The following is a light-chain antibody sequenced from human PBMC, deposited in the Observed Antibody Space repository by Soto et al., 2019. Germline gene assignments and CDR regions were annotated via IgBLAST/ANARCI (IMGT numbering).Light chain of an antibody. CDR1: QPLLSSSNNKNF. J-gene: IGKJ4*01. CDR2: WAS. Sequence: IVMTQSPDSLAVSLGERATINCKSSQPLLSSSNNKNFLAWYQQKPRQPPRRLIYWASTRGSAVPDRFRGTGSGTGFSPTISSLQADDVVVYYCQQYYNTPLTSGGGTKVEIK. V-gene: IGKV4-1*01. CDR3: QQYYNTPLT.